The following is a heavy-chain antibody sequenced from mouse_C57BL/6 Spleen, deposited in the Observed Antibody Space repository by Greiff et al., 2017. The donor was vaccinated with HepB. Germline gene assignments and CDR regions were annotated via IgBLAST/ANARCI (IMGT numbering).Heavy chain of an antibody. CDR2: IRSKSSNYAT. Sequence: VQLQQSGGGLVQPKGSLKLSCAASGFTFNTYAMHWVRQAPGKGLEWVARIRSKSSNYATYYADSVKDRFTISRDDSQSMLYLQMNNLKTEDTAMYYCVRVPPYYSNYAMDYWGQGTSVTVSS. CDR1: GFTFNTYA. CDR3: VRVPPYYSNYAMDY. J-gene: IGHJ4*01. D-gene: IGHD2-5*01. V-gene: IGHV10-3*01.